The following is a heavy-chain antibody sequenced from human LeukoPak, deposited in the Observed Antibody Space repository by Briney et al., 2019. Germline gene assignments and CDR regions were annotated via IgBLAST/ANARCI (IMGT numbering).Heavy chain of an antibody. J-gene: IGHJ4*02. CDR2: ISGRSNTR. Sequence: GGSLRLSCSASGFNFSSYSMTWVRQAPGEGLEWLSYISGRSNTRFYADSVKGRFTISRDNAKNSLFLQMNSLRAEDTAVYYCVSQKWLHLGDYWGQGTLVTVSS. CDR3: VSQKWLHLGDY. D-gene: IGHD5-24*01. CDR1: GFNFSSYS. V-gene: IGHV3-48*01.